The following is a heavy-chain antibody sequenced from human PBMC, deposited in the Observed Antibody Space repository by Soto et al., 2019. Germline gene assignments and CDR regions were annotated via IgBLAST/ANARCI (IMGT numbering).Heavy chain of an antibody. J-gene: IGHJ6*03. CDR1: GYTFTCYY. Sequence: GASVKVSCKASGYTFTCYYMHWVRQAPGQGLEWMGWINPNSGGTNYAQKFQGWVTMTRDTSISTAYMELSRLRSDDTAVYYCARAAVAATSPYYYYYYMDVWGKGTTVTVSS. D-gene: IGHD2-15*01. CDR3: ARAAVAATSPYYYYYYMDV. CDR2: INPNSGGT. V-gene: IGHV1-2*04.